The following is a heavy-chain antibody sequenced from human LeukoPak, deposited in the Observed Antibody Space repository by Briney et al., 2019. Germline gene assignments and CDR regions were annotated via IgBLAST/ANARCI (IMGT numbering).Heavy chain of an antibody. CDR1: GFTVSSNY. Sequence: PGGSLRLSCAASGFTVSSNYMSWVRQAPGKGLEWVSVIFSGGSTYYADSVKGRFTISRDNSKNTLYLQVNSLRAEDTAVYYCAKTPAVVVVGAASHFDYWGQGTLVTVSS. D-gene: IGHD2-15*01. J-gene: IGHJ4*02. V-gene: IGHV3-53*01. CDR2: IFSGGST. CDR3: AKTPAVVVVGAASHFDY.